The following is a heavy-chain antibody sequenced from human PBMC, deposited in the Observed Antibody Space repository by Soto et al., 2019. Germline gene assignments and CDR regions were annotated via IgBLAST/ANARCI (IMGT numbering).Heavy chain of an antibody. CDR1: GFTFSSYA. D-gene: IGHD4-17*01. V-gene: IGHV3-23*01. CDR2: ISGSGGST. CDR3: ATRTVGWHFTL. Sequence: EVQLLESGGGLVQPGGSLRLSCAASGFTFSSYAMNWVRQAPGKGLEWVSVISGSGGSTYYADAVKGRFTITRDNSKNTMHLQMNSLRAEGTAVYYRATRTVGWHFTLWGRGALVTIST. J-gene: IGHJ2*01.